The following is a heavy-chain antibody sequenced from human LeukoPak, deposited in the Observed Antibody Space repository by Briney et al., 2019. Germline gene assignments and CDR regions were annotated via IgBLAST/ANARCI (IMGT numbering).Heavy chain of an antibody. V-gene: IGHV3-66*01. D-gene: IGHD1-26*01. J-gene: IGHJ4*02. Sequence: GGSLRLSCAASGFTLSNNYMTWVRQAPGKGLEWVSIIYSGDSTYYADSVKGRFTISRDNSKNTLYLQMNSLRVEDTAVYYCARDIGGYYNYWGQGTLVTVSS. CDR2: IYSGDST. CDR1: GFTLSNNY. CDR3: ARDIGGYYNY.